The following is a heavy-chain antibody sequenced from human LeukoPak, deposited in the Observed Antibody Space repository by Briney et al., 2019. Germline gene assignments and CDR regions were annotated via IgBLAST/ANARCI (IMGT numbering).Heavy chain of an antibody. Sequence: GGSLRLSCAASGFTFGSYWMHWVRQVPGKGLVWVSLIKSDGSTTTYADSVKGRFTISRDNARNTLYLQMNSLRADDTAVYYCAKERNFWMDVWGPGTTVNGSS. J-gene: IGHJ6*02. CDR2: IKSDGSTT. D-gene: IGHD3-3*01. V-gene: IGHV3-74*01. CDR1: GFTFGSYW. CDR3: AKERNFWMDV.